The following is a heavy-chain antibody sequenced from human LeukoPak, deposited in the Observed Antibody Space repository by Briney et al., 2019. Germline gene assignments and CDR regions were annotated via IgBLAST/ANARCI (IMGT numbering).Heavy chain of an antibody. D-gene: IGHD2-21*02. CDR1: GFTFDDYG. V-gene: IGHV3-20*04. Sequence: GGSLRLSCAASGFTFDDYGMSWVRQAPGKGLEWVSGINWNGGSTGYADSVRGRFTISRDNAKNSLYLQMNSLRAEDTALYYCARGRGVVVTAILNQIDAFDIWGQGTMVTVSS. CDR3: ARGRGVVVTAILNQIDAFDI. J-gene: IGHJ3*02. CDR2: INWNGGST.